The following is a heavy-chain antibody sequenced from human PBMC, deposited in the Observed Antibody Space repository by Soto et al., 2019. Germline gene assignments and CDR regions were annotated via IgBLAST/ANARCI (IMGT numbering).Heavy chain of an antibody. CDR2: ISFDGKHD. J-gene: IGHJ4*02. D-gene: IGHD3-22*01. V-gene: IGHV3-30*04. Sequence: HVQLVESGGGVVQPGRSLRLPCVTSGFAFSTYNLHWVRHVPGKGLQWVAAISFDGKHDFYADSVKGRFTISRDNSKNTLYLQLTSLRPEDTAVYYCAGSRGFYYDINFDLWGQGTLVTVSS. CDR1: GFAFSTYN. CDR3: AGSRGFYYDINFDL.